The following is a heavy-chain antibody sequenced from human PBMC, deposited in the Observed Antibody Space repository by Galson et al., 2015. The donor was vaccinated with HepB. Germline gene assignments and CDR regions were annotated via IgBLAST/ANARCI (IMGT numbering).Heavy chain of an antibody. CDR1: GYTFTSYY. V-gene: IGHV1-46*03. CDR3: ARDPGIAVAGIGNFDY. Sequence: SVKVSCKASGYTFTSYYMHWVRQAPGQGLEWMGIINPSGGSTSYAQKFQGRVTMTRDTSTSTVYMELSSLRSEDTAVYYCARDPGIAVAGIGNFDYWGQGTLVTVSS. D-gene: IGHD6-19*01. CDR2: INPSGGST. J-gene: IGHJ4*02.